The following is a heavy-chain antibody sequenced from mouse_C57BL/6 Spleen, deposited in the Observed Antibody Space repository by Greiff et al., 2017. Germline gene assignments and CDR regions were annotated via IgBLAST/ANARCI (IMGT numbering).Heavy chain of an antibody. V-gene: IGHV3-6*01. CDR3: ARDDGYLFFDY. D-gene: IGHD2-3*01. J-gene: IGHJ2*01. Sequence: EVQLVESGPGLVKPSQSLSLTCSVTGYSITSGYYWNWIRQFPGNKLEWMGYISYDGSNNYNPSLKNRISITRDTSKNQFFLKLNSVTTEDTATYYCARDDGYLFFDYWGQGTTLTVSS. CDR2: ISYDGSN. CDR1: GYSITSGYY.